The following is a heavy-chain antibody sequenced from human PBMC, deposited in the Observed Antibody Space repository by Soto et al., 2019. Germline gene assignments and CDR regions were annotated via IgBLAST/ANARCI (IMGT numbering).Heavy chain of an antibody. J-gene: IGHJ6*02. Sequence: SETLSLTCTVSVDSIATYYWSWIRQPAGKGLEWIGRIDASGNTNYNPSLNSRVTMSIDTSKKQFSLKLTSVTAADTAIYYCARYSNNWFQTEGMDVWRQGTTVTVSS. V-gene: IGHV4-4*07. CDR2: IDASGNT. D-gene: IGHD6-13*01. CDR3: ARYSNNWFQTEGMDV. CDR1: VDSIATYY.